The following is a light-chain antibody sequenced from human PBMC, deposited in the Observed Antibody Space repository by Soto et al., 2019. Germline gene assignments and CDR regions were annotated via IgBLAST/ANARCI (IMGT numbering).Light chain of an antibody. V-gene: IGKV1-39*01. CDR3: QQSYTTPRT. CDR2: AAS. J-gene: IGKJ1*01. CDR1: QTVGSS. Sequence: DIQMTQPPSSLSASVGDRVTITCRASQTVGSSLNWYQHKPGKAPKVLVYAASNLQTGVPSRFSGSGSGTDFNLTINSLQPEDFAIYYCQQSYTTPRTFGQGTKVEMK.